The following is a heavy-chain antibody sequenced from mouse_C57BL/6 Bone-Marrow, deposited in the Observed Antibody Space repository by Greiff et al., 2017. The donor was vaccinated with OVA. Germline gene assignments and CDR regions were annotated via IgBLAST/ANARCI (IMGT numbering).Heavy chain of an antibody. Sequence: VQLQQSGAELVKPGASVKLSCTASGFNIKDYYMHWVKQRTEQGLEWIGRIDPEDGETKYAPKFKGKATLPADTSSNTAYLQLSSLTSEDTAVYYCARIYYGNPYYFDYWGQGTTLTVSS. V-gene: IGHV14-2*01. J-gene: IGHJ2*01. CDR2: IDPEDGET. CDR3: ARIYYGNPYYFDY. CDR1: GFNIKDYY. D-gene: IGHD2-1*01.